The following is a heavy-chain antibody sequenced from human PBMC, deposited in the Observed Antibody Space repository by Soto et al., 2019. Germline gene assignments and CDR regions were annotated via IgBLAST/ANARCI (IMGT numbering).Heavy chain of an antibody. D-gene: IGHD3-22*01. CDR3: AKGMYYYDRSGDRLFDS. V-gene: IGHV3-23*01. CDR2: ISVSGGST. J-gene: IGHJ5*01. Sequence: SCKASGGTFSSYAISWVRQAPGKGLEWVSGISVSGGSTYYADSVKGRFTVSRDNSKNTVFLQMNSLRAEDTAVYFCAKGMYYYDRSGDRLFDSWGQGTLVPVSS. CDR1: GGTFSSYA.